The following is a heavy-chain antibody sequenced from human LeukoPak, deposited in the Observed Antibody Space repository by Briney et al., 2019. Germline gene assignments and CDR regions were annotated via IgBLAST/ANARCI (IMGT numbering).Heavy chain of an antibody. CDR2: VYSSGST. D-gene: IGHD1-26*01. V-gene: IGHV4-4*07. CDR1: GGSISSYY. J-gene: IGHJ4*02. Sequence: SETLSLTCTVSGGSISSYYWSWIRQPPGKGLEWVGRVYSSGSTNYNPSLKSRVAISIDTSKNQFSLKLSSVTAADTAVYYCTRGPGGATAESFDYWGQGTLVTVSS. CDR3: TRGPGGATAESFDY.